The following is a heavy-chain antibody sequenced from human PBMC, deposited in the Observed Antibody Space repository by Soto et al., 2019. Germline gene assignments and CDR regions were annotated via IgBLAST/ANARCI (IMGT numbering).Heavy chain of an antibody. CDR1: GDTFTANY. V-gene: IGHV1-2*02. CDR3: ARGGQDFWSGPFDY. J-gene: IGHJ4*02. D-gene: IGHD3-3*01. Sequence: GASVKVSCKASGDTFTANYIHWVRQAPGQGFEWMGWINPKSGGTKYPQKFQGRVTMTRDTSLSTVYMTLTRLTSDDTAVYYCARGGQDFWSGPFDYWGQGALVTVSS. CDR2: INPKSGGT.